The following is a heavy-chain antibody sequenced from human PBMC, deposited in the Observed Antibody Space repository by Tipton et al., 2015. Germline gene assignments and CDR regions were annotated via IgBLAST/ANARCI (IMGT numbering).Heavy chain of an antibody. CDR2: IFYSGST. Sequence: TLSLTCTVSGGSISSHEWNWIRQPPGKGLEWIGYIFYSGSTNYSPSLRSRVTISVDTSRDQFSLKLSSVTAADTAVYYCAGGAYCSGGSCRDWFDPWGRGTLVTVSS. D-gene: IGHD2-15*01. J-gene: IGHJ5*02. CDR1: GGSISSHE. V-gene: IGHV4-59*03. CDR3: AGGAYCSGGSCRDWFDP.